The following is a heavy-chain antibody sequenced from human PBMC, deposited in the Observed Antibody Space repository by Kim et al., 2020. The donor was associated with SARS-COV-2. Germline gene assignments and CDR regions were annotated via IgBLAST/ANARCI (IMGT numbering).Heavy chain of an antibody. D-gene: IGHD4-17*01. J-gene: IGHJ6*02. Sequence: GGSLRLSCTASGFTFGDYAMSWFRQAPGKGLEWVGFIRSKAYGGTTEYAASVKGRFTISRDNSKSIAYLQMNSLKTEDTAVYYCTRLYDYGDFPYYYYGMDVWGQGTTVTVSS. CDR1: GFTFGDYA. CDR2: IRSKAYGGTT. V-gene: IGHV3-49*03. CDR3: TRLYDYGDFPYYYYGMDV.